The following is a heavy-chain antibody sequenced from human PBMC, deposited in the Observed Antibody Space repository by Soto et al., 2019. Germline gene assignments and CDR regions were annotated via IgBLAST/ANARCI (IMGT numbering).Heavy chain of an antibody. CDR2: IIPIFGTA. CDR3: ARPYYYDSSGYPALDYYYYYGMDV. V-gene: IGHV1-69*06. Sequence: VKVSCTAPGGRFSSYASSWVRQAPGQGLEWIGGIIPIFGTANYAQKFQGRVTITADKSTSTAYMELRSSRSEDTAVYYCARPYYYDSSGYPALDYYYYYGMDVWGQGTKGTVS. J-gene: IGHJ6*01. CDR1: GGRFSSYA. D-gene: IGHD3-22*01.